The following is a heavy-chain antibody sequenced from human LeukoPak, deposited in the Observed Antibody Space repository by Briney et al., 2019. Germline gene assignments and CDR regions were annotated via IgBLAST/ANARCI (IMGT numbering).Heavy chain of an antibody. D-gene: IGHD2-2*01. CDR2: ISSSSSTM. Sequence: GGSLRLSCAASGFTFSNYWMDWVRRAPGKGLEWLSSISSSSSTMYYADSVKGRFTISRDNAKNSMYLQMDSLRVEDTAVYYCARDGSGLGYCSSPNCRGAFDVWGQGTMVTVSS. V-gene: IGHV3-48*01. J-gene: IGHJ3*01. CDR3: ARDGSGLGYCSSPNCRGAFDV. CDR1: GFTFSNYW.